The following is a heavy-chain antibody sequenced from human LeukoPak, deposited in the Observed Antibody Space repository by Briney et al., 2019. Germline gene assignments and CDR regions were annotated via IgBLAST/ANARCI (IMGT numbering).Heavy chain of an antibody. D-gene: IGHD6-6*01. CDR3: TRQTAAGRPDY. V-gene: IGHV5-51*01. J-gene: IGHJ4*02. CDR1: GYSFTSYW. Sequence: GESLKISCKGSGYSFTSYWIGWVRQMPGKGLEWMGIIYPGDSETRYSPSFQGQVTISADKSTSTAFLQWSSLKASDTAMYYCTRQTAAGRPDYWGQGTLVTVSS. CDR2: IYPGDSET.